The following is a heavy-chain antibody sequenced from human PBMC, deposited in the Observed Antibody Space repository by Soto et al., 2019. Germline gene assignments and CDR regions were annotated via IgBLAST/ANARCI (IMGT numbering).Heavy chain of an antibody. J-gene: IGHJ5*02. Sequence: SETLSLTCTVSGGSISSGGYYWSRIRQRPGKGLEWIGYIYYSGSTYYNPSLKSRVTISVDTSKNQFSLKLSSVTAADTAVYYCARDIRVGATDWFDPWGQGTLVTVSS. CDR3: ARDIRVGATDWFDP. D-gene: IGHD1-26*01. V-gene: IGHV4-31*03. CDR2: IYYSGST. CDR1: GGSISSGGYY.